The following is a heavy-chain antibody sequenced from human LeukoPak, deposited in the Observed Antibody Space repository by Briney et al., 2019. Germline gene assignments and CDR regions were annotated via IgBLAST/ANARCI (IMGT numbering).Heavy chain of an antibody. V-gene: IGHV4-38-2*02. CDR2: VFRSGNT. CDR1: NYSISDGYY. CDR3: ARQVGATLRYFHL. D-gene: IGHD1-26*01. Sequence: SETLSLTCTVSNYSISDGYYWAWVRQTPGRGLEWIGSVFRSGNTYYNPSLRGRISISVDTSKNQFSLNLISVTVADTAIYYCARQVGATLRYFHLWGQGTLVTVSS. J-gene: IGHJ1*01.